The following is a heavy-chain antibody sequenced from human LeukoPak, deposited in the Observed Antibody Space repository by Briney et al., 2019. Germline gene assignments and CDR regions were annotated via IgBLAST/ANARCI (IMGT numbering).Heavy chain of an antibody. D-gene: IGHD1-26*01. CDR3: ATALSGSYFDY. CDR1: GYTFTSYY. Sequence: GASVKVSCKASGYTFTSYYMHWVRQAPGQGLEWIGIINPSGGSTSYAQKFQGRVTMTRDMSTSTVCMELSSLRSEDTAVYYCATALSGSYFDYWGQGTLVSVSS. J-gene: IGHJ4*02. CDR2: INPSGGST. V-gene: IGHV1-46*01.